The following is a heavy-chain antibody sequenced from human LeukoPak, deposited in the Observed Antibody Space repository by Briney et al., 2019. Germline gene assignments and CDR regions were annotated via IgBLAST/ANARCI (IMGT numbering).Heavy chain of an antibody. J-gene: IGHJ5*02. V-gene: IGHV3-74*01. CDR2: INSDGSST. D-gene: IGHD5-18*01. Sequence: TGGSLRLSCAASGFTFSSYWMHWVRQAPGKGLVWVSRINSDGSSTSYADSVKGRFTISRDNAKNTLYLQMNSLRAEDAAVYYCAREGYSYGYVPWGQGTLVTVSS. CDR3: AREGYSYGYVP. CDR1: GFTFSSYW.